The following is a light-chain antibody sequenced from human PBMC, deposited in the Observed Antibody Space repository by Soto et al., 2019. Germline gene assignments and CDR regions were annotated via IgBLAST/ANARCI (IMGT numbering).Light chain of an antibody. CDR2: EVS. J-gene: IGLJ2*01. Sequence: QSALTQPASVSGSPGQSITISCTGTSSDVGRYNFVSWYQQHPGKAPKLMIYEVSQRPAGVPDRFSGSKSGNRASLTVSGLQAEDEADYYCSSYAGANKLLFGGGTKLTVL. CDR1: SSDVGRYNF. CDR3: SSYAGANKLL. V-gene: IGLV2-8*01.